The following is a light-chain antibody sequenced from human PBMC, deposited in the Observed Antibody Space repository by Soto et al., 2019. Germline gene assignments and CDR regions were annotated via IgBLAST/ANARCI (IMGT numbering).Light chain of an antibody. V-gene: IGKV1-39*01. CDR3: QQSYSTLIT. CDR2: AAS. CDR1: QSISSY. Sequence: DIQITQSPSSLPASVVDRVTITCLASQSISSYLNWYQQKPGKAPKLLIYAASSLQSGVPSRFSGSGSGTDFTLTISSLQPEDFATYYCQQSYSTLITFGQGTRLEIK. J-gene: IGKJ5*01.